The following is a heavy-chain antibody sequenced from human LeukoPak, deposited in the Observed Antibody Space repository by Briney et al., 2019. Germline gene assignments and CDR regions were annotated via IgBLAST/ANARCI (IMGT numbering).Heavy chain of an antibody. Sequence: PGGSLRLSCAASGFTFGSYWMSWVRQAPGKGLEWVANIKQDGSEKYYVDSVKGRFTISRDNAKNSLYLQMNSLRAEDTAVYYCARDTNIAAGAFDYWGQGTLVTVSS. D-gene: IGHD6-13*01. V-gene: IGHV3-7*01. CDR1: GFTFGSYW. CDR2: IKQDGSEK. J-gene: IGHJ4*02. CDR3: ARDTNIAAGAFDY.